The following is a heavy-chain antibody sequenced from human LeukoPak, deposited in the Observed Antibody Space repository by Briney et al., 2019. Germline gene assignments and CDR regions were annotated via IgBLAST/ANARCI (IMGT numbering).Heavy chain of an antibody. CDR2: INPSGGST. CDR3: VRNVGSGFDY. J-gene: IGHJ4*02. Sequence: ASVKVSCKASGYTFTSYYMHWVRQAPGQGLEWMGIINPSGGSTSYAQKFQGRVTMTSDTSTTTVYMDLSSLRSEDTAVYYCVRNVGSGFDYWGQGTLVTVSS. V-gene: IGHV1-46*01. CDR1: GYTFTSYY. D-gene: IGHD1-1*01.